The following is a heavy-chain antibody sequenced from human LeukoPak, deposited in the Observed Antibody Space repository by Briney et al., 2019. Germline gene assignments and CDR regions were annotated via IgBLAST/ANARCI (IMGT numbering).Heavy chain of an antibody. J-gene: IGHJ3*02. CDR1: EFTFTNFW. Sequence: GGSLRLSCAASEFTFTNFWMSWVRQAPGKGLGWVANTNRDGSEKYYVDSVKGRVTISRDNAMNFLYLQLSSLRVDDTAVYYCARDSASCRGCAFDIWGQGTVVTVSS. CDR2: TNRDGSEK. V-gene: IGHV3-7*01. D-gene: IGHD2-2*01. CDR3: ARDSASCRGCAFDI.